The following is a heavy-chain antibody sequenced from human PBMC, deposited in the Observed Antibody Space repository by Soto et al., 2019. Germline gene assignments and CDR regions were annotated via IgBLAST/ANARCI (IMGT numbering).Heavy chain of an antibody. V-gene: IGHV3-30-3*01. CDR1: GFTFSSYA. CDR3: ARDGQGQLWSY. J-gene: IGHJ4*02. D-gene: IGHD5-18*01. CDR2: ISYDGSNK. Sequence: GGSLRLSCAASGFTFSSYAMHWVRQAPGKGLEWVAVISYDGSNKYYADSVKGRFTISRDNSKNTLYLQMNSLRAEDTAVYYCARDGQGQLWSYWGQGTLVTVSS.